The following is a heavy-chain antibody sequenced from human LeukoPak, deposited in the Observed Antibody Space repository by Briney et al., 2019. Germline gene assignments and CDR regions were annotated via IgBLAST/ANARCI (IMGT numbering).Heavy chain of an antibody. CDR3: ARVVEEVYDY. CDR2: IYSGGST. Sequence: PGGSLRLSCAASGFTVSSNYMSWVRQAPGKGLERVSVIYSGGSTYYADSVKGRFTISRDNSKNTLYLQMNSLRAEDTAVYYCARVVEEVYDYWGQGTLVTVSS. J-gene: IGHJ4*02. V-gene: IGHV3-53*01. D-gene: IGHD1-26*01. CDR1: GFTVSSNY.